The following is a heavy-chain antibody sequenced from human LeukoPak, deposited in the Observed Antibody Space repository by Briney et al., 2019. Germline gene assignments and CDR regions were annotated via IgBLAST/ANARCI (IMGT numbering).Heavy chain of an antibody. V-gene: IGHV1-18*01. Sequence: ASVKVSCKASGYTFTSYGISWVRQAPGQGLEWMGWISAYNGNTNYAQKLQGRVTMTTDTSTSTTYMELRSLRSDDTAVYYCARDWAGSPRRKFDYWGQGTLVTVSS. CDR3: ARDWAGSPRRKFDY. J-gene: IGHJ4*02. CDR2: ISAYNGNT. CDR1: GYTFTSYG. D-gene: IGHD1-26*01.